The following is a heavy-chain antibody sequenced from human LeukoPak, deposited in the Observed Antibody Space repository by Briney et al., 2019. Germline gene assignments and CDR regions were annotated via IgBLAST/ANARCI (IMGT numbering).Heavy chain of an antibody. CDR3: ARDVTMVRGVRYYYYGMDV. D-gene: IGHD3-10*01. CDR1: GYTFTSYA. V-gene: IGHV1-3*01. Sequence: GASVKVSCTASGYTFTSYAMHWVRQAPGQRLEWMGWINAGNGNTKYSQKFQGRVTITRDTSASTAYMELNSLRSEDTAVYYCARDVTMVRGVRYYYYGMDVWGKGTTVTVSS. J-gene: IGHJ6*04. CDR2: INAGNGNT.